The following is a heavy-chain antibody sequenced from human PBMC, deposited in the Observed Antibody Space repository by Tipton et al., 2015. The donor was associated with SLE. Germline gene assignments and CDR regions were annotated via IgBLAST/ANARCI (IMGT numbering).Heavy chain of an antibody. J-gene: IGHJ6*02. CDR3: ARFGYCSRGSCYYYGLDV. CDR2: MYYSGNT. D-gene: IGHD2-15*01. Sequence: LRLSCTVSDSISSYFWSWVRQPPGKGLEWIGYMYYSGNTKYSPSLKGRVTVSVDTSKNQFSLRLSSVTAADTAVYYCARFGYCSRGSCYYYGLDVWGRGTTVTVSS. CDR1: DSISSYF. V-gene: IGHV4-59*01.